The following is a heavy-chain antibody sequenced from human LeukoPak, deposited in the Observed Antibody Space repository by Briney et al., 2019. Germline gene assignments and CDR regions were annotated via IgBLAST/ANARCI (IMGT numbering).Heavy chain of an antibody. J-gene: IGHJ4*02. V-gene: IGHV3-7*01. CDR1: GFTFSSYW. CDR2: IKQDGSEK. CDR3: ARDRGDYRYSSNWYEAGNY. Sequence: GGSLRLSCAASGFTFSSYWMSWVRQAPGKGLEWVANIKQDGSEKYYVDSVKGRFTISRDNAKNSLYLQMNSLRAEDTAVYYCARDRGDYRYSSNWYEAGNYWGQGTLVTVSS. D-gene: IGHD6-13*01.